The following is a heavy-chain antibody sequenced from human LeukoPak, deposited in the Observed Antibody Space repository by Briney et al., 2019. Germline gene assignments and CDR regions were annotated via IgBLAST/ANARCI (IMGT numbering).Heavy chain of an antibody. D-gene: IGHD1-14*01. CDR3: ARVDNGGFTWSLYYFDY. Sequence: ASVKVSCKASGYSFISYGLYWVRQAPGQGLEWMGWISPYNGNTNYAQNLQGRVTMTTDTSTSTAYMELSSLRSDDTAVYYCARVDNGGFTWSLYYFDYWGQGTLVTVSS. CDR2: ISPYNGNT. CDR1: GYSFISYG. V-gene: IGHV1-18*01. J-gene: IGHJ4*02.